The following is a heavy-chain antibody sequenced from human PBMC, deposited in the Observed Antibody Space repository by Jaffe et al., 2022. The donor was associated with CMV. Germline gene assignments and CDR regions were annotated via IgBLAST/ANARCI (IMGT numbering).Heavy chain of an antibody. CDR1: GFTFSTYG. J-gene: IGHJ6*02. V-gene: IGHV3-30*18. D-gene: IGHD4-17*01. CDR2: ISYDGSNK. Sequence: QVHLVESGGGVVQPGRSQRLSCAASGFTFSTYGMHWVRQAPGKGLEWVAIISYDGSNKYYADSVKGRFTISRDNSKNTLSLQMNSLRPEDTALYYCAKGTTVISRIDYFGMDAWGQGTTVTVSS. CDR3: AKGTTVISRIDYFGMDA.